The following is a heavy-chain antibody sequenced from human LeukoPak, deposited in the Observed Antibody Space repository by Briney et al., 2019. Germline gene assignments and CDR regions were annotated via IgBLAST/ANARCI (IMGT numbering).Heavy chain of an antibody. CDR1: GFTFSSYE. D-gene: IGHD2-8*01. J-gene: IGHJ4*02. CDR2: ISSSGSTI. V-gene: IGHV3-48*03. CDR3: ARGVLMVYAAAFDY. Sequence: GGSLRLSCVASGFTFSSYEMNWVRQAPGKGLEWVSYISSSGSTIYYADSVKGRFTISRDNAKNSLYLQMNSLRAEDTAVYYCARGVLMVYAAAFDYWGQGTLVTVSS.